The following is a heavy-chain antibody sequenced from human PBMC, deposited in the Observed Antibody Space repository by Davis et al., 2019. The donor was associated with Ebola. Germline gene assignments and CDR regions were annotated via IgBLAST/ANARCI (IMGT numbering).Heavy chain of an antibody. CDR3: ARGGPDIVLMVYAIPSFDY. CDR1: GGTFSSYT. CDR2: IIPILGIA. Sequence: AASVKVSCKASGGTFSSYTISWVRQAPGQGLEWMGRIIPILGIANYAQKFQGRVTITADKSTSTAYMELSRLRSDDTAVYYCARGGPDIVLMVYAIPSFDYWGQGTLVTVSS. J-gene: IGHJ4*02. D-gene: IGHD2-8*01. V-gene: IGHV1-69*02.